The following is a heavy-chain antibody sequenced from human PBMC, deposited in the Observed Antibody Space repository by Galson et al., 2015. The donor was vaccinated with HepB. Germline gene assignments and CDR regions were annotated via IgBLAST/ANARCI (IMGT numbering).Heavy chain of an antibody. V-gene: IGHV1-3*01. CDR3: ARDGSSSWYEEDGYYYGMDV. D-gene: IGHD6-13*01. CDR2: INAGNGNT. Sequence: SVKVSCKASGYTFTSYAMHWVRQAPGQRLEWMGWINAGNGNTKYSQKFQGRVTITRDTSASTAYMELSSLRSEDTAVYYCARDGSSSWYEEDGYYYGMDVWGQGTTVTVSS. CDR1: GYTFTSYA. J-gene: IGHJ6*02.